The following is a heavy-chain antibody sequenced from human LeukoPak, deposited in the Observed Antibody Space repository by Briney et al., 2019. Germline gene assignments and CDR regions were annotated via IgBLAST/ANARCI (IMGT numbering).Heavy chain of an antibody. V-gene: IGHV1-69*05. J-gene: IGHJ6*03. CDR1: GGTFSSYA. CDR2: IVPIFGTA. CDR3: ARGFGELSPYYYYYMDV. Sequence: SVKVSCKASGGTFSSYAISWVRQAPGQGLEWMGRIVPIFGTANYALKFQGRVTITTDESTSTAYMELSSLRSEDTAVYYCARGFGELSPYYYYYMDVWGKGTTVTVPS. D-gene: IGHD3-10*01.